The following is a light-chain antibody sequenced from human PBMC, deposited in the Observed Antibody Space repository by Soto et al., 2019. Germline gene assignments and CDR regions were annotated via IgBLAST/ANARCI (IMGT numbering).Light chain of an antibody. J-gene: IGLJ2*01. CDR2: EVY. CDR3: SAYAGSSTWV. Sequence: QSAPTQPPSESGSPGQSVTFSCTGTSSDVGGYNYVSWYQQYPGKAPKLMIYEVYKRPSGVPDRFSGSKSGNTASLTVSGLQPEDEADYYCSAYAGSSTWVFGGGTKVTVL. CDR1: SSDVGGYNY. V-gene: IGLV2-8*01.